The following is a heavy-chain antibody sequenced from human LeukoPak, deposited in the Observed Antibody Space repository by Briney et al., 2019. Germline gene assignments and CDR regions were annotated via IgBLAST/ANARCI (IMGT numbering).Heavy chain of an antibody. J-gene: IGHJ4*02. CDR2: IYYSGSA. Sequence: SETLSLTCTVSGGSISSYYWSWIRQPPGKGLEWIGYIYYSGSANYNPSLKSRVTISVDTSKNQFSLKLSSVTAADTAVYYCARGSYSSGWYVDDYWGQGTLVTVSS. CDR1: GGSISSYY. V-gene: IGHV4-59*01. CDR3: ARGSYSSGWYVDDY. D-gene: IGHD6-19*01.